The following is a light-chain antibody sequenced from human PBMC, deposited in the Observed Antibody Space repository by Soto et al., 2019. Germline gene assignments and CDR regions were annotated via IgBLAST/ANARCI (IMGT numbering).Light chain of an antibody. V-gene: IGKV3-15*01. CDR2: GAS. J-gene: IGKJ2*01. CDR1: QSVSGN. CDR3: QQYNNWPPIT. Sequence: EIVMTQSPASLSVSPGERATLSCRASQSVSGNLAWYQQKPGQAPRLLIYGASTRATGIPARFSGSGSGTEFTLIISSLQSEDVAVYYCQQYNNWPPITFGQGTKLEIK.